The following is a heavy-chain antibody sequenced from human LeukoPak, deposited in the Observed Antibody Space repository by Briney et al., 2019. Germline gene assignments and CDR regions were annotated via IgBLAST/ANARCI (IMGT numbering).Heavy chain of an antibody. J-gene: IGHJ4*02. CDR3: TREGYYCGGDCYSDY. CDR1: GFTFTAYH. D-gene: IGHD2-21*02. CDR2: INPNSGVT. Sequence: ASVKVSCKASGFTFTAYHMHWVRQAPGQGLEWMGWINPNSGVTNYPQKFQGRVTMTRDTSISTAYMELSGLTSDDTAVYYCTREGYYCGGDCYSDYWGQGTLVTVSS. V-gene: IGHV1-2*02.